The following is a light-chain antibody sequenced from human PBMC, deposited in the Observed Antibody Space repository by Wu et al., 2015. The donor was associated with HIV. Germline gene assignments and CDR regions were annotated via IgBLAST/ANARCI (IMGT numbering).Light chain of an antibody. CDR1: QSISNW. J-gene: IGKJ1*01. CDR3: QQYNDYRWT. Sequence: DIQMTQSLSTLSASVGDRVTITCRASQSISNWLAWFQQKPGKAPNLLISKASNLENGVPSRFSGSGSGTEFTLTISSLQPDDFATYYCQQYNDYRWTFGQGTKVEIK. CDR2: KAS. V-gene: IGKV1-5*03.